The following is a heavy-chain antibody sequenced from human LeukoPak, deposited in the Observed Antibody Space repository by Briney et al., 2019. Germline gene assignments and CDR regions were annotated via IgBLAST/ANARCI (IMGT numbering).Heavy chain of an antibody. V-gene: IGHV3-21*01. CDR2: IGSSSSYI. CDR3: AAGSGSYRDWFDP. D-gene: IGHD3-10*01. Sequence: GGSLRLSCAASGFTFSSYSMNWVRQAPGKGLEWVSSIGSSSSYIYYADSVKGRFTISRDNAKNSLYLQMNSLRAEDTAVYYCAAGSGSYRDWFDPWGQGTLVTVSS. CDR1: GFTFSSYS. J-gene: IGHJ5*02.